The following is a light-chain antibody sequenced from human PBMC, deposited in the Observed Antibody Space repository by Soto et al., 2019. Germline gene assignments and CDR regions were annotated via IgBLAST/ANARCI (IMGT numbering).Light chain of an antibody. Sequence: QSVLTQPHSVSGSPGQSVAISCTGTNSDVGAYNYVSWYQHHPGNAPKLIIYDLNKRPSGVADRFFASKSGNTATLSISGLHLDDEADYYCCSYAGSTTSVLFGGGTKLTVL. J-gene: IGLJ2*01. CDR2: DLN. V-gene: IGLV2-11*01. CDR3: CSYAGSTTSVL. CDR1: NSDVGAYNY.